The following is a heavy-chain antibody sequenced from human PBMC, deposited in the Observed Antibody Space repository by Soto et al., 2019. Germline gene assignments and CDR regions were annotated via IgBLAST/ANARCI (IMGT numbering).Heavy chain of an antibody. CDR3: AGAYGSESYYMGNYYDYYGIDV. V-gene: IGHV4-31*01. J-gene: IGHJ6*02. CDR1: GGSISSGGYY. CDR2: IYYSGST. D-gene: IGHD3-10*01. Sequence: QVQLQESGPGLVKPSQTLSLTCTVSGGSISSGGYYWSWIRQHPGKGLEWIGYIYYSGSTYYNPSLRSPFTISVHTSKIQLSLNMSSVTAADTAVYYCAGAYGSESYYMGNYYDYYGIDVWGQGTTVTVSS.